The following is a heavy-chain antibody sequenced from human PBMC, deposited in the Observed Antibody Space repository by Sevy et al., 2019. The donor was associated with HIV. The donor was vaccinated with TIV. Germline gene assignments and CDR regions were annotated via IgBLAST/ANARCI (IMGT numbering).Heavy chain of an antibody. J-gene: IGHJ6*02. V-gene: IGHV3-66*01. D-gene: IGHD3-22*01. CDR1: GFTVSGNY. CDR2: IDSGGST. Sequence: GGSLRLSCEASGFTVSGNYMAWVRLAPGKGLEWVSLIDSGGSTYYADSVKGRFTISRDNAKNTLYLQMNPLRAEDTAVYFCVRDRYYDASGYYYYYYGMDVWGQWTTVTGSS. CDR3: VRDRYYDASGYYYYYYGMDV.